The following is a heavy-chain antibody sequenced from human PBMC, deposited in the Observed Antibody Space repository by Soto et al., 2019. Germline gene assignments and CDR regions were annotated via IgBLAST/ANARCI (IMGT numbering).Heavy chain of an antibody. CDR2: INPNSGGT. CDR3: AGESTSDCSGGSCYPDY. J-gene: IGHJ4*02. Sequence: GASVKVSCKASGYTFTGYYMHWVRQAPGQGLEWMGWINPNSGGTNYAQKFQGRVTMTRDTSISTAYMELSRLRSDDTAVYYCAGESTSDCSGGSCYPDYWGQGTPVTVSS. D-gene: IGHD2-15*01. CDR1: GYTFTGYY. V-gene: IGHV1-2*02.